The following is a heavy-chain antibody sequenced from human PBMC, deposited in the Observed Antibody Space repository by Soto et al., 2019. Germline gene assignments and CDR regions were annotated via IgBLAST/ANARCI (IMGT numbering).Heavy chain of an antibody. Sequence: EVLLLESGGGFAQPGGSLRVSCTASGFTFKNYAMSWARQAPGKGLEWVAGLSGSGHSTFYADSVKGRFTISRDNSKNTLFLQMDSLRDEDTAMYFCAKNNHPKEFLELFPHYYLDVWGKGTTVTVSS. CDR1: GFTFKNYA. J-gene: IGHJ6*03. V-gene: IGHV3-23*01. CDR3: AKNNHPKEFLELFPHYYLDV. CDR2: LSGSGHST. D-gene: IGHD3-3*01.